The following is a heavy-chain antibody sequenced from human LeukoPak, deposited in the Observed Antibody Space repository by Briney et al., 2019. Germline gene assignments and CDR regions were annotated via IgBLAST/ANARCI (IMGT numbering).Heavy chain of an antibody. CDR2: IYSGGSS. V-gene: IGHV3-53*01. J-gene: IGHJ4*02. D-gene: IGHD3-22*01. CDR1: WFTVSSNH. Sequence: GGALRLSFAASWFTVSSNHMSLVRQAPGKGLVWLSLIYSGGSSSYADPVQRRFTIPRDHYKNPLYLQINNQRAEITALYYFARVRPYYDARGYGGIIGYFDYWGQGTLVTVSS. CDR3: ARVRPYYDARGYGGIIGYFDY.